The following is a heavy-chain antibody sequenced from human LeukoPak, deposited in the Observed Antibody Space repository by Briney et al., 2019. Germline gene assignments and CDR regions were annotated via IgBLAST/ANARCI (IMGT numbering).Heavy chain of an antibody. J-gene: IGHJ6*03. V-gene: IGHV3-23*01. CDR2: ISGSGLGT. CDR3: AKGGTYYYDSSGSSYYYYMDV. D-gene: IGHD3-22*01. Sequence: GGSLRLSCAASGFAFSRFAMSWVRQAPGKGLEWVSLISGSGLGTYFGDSVKGRFTISRDNSKNTMYLQMNSLRAEDTAVYYCAKGGTYYYDSSGSSYYYYMDVWGKGTTVTVSS. CDR1: GFAFSRFA.